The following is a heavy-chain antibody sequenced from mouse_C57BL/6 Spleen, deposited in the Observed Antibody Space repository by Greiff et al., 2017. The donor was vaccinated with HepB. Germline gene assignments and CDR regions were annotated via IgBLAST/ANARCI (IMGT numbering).Heavy chain of an antibody. CDR3: ARGDYYGSSSFAY. Sequence: EVKLQESGGGLVKPGGSLKLSCAASGFTFSDYGMHWVRQAPEKGLEWVAYISSGSSTIYYADTVKGRFTISRDNAKNTLFLQMTSLRSEDTAMYYCARGDYYGSSSFAYWGQGTLVTVSA. D-gene: IGHD1-1*01. V-gene: IGHV5-17*01. CDR1: GFTFSDYG. CDR2: ISSGSSTI. J-gene: IGHJ3*01.